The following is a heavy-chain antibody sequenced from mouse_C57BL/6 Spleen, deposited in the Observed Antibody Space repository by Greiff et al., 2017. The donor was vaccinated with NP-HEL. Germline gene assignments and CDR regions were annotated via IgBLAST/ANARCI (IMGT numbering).Heavy chain of an antibody. V-gene: IGHV1-64*01. D-gene: IGHD2-4*01. CDR3: ATTYDYDVPWFAY. CDR1: GYTFTSYW. Sequence: QVQLQQPGAELVKPGASVKLSCKASGYTFTSYWMHWVKQRPGQGLEWIGMIHPNSGSTNYNEKFKSKATLTVDKSSITAYMQLSSLTSEDSAVYYCATTYDYDVPWFAYWGQGTLVTVSA. J-gene: IGHJ3*01. CDR2: IHPNSGST.